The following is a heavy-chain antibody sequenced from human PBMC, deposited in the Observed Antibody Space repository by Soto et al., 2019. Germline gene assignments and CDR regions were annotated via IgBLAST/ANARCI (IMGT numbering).Heavy chain of an antibody. CDR2: IIPIFGTA. D-gene: IGHD3-3*01. Sequence: QVQLVQSGAEVKKSGSSVKVSCKASGGTFSSYAISWVRQAPRQGLEWMGGIIPIFGTANYAQKFQGRVTITADESTSTAYMELSSLRSEDTAVYYCARVGHYDFWSGYYYYYGMDVWGQGTTVTVSS. V-gene: IGHV1-69*01. CDR3: ARVGHYDFWSGYYYYYGMDV. J-gene: IGHJ6*02. CDR1: GGTFSSYA.